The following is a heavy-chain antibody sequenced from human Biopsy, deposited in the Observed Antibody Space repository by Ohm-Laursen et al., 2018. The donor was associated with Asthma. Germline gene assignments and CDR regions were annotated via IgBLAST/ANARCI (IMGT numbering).Heavy chain of an antibody. CDR3: ARKAGSCISRTCYSLDF. CDR2: INSVFGTT. V-gene: IGHV1-69*01. Sequence: ASSVKVSCKSLGCTFNTYVIGWVRQAPGQGLEWMGGINSVFGTTTYPQKFQDRVTITADDSTSTVYMELSSLRSEDTAVYYCARKAGSCISRTCYSLDFWGQGTLVTVSS. CDR1: GCTFNTYV. J-gene: IGHJ4*02. D-gene: IGHD2-2*01.